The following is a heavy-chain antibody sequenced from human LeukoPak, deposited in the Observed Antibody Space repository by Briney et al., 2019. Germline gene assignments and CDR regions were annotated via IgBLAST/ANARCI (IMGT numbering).Heavy chain of an antibody. CDR3: AKGLTTVVTDAFDI. V-gene: IGHV3-9*01. D-gene: IGHD4-23*01. CDR1: GFTFADYA. Sequence: GGSLRLSCAASGFTFADYAMHWVRQAQGKGLEWVSGISWNSGSIGYADSVKGRFTISRDNAKNSLYLQMNSLRAEDTALYYCAKGLTTVVTDAFDIWGQGTMVTVSS. J-gene: IGHJ3*02. CDR2: ISWNSGSI.